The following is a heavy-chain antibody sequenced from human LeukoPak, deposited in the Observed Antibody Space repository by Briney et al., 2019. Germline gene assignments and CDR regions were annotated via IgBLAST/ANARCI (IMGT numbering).Heavy chain of an antibody. J-gene: IGHJ4*02. Sequence: GGSLRLSCAASGFTFSNYWMTWVRQAPGKGLEWVANIKEDGSEKNYVDSVKGRFTVSRDNAKNSLYLQMNSLRVEDTAVYYCVRDNPRCCGVVPAYIDDHWGQGTLVTVSS. V-gene: IGHV3-7*01. CDR1: GFTFSNYW. D-gene: IGHD3-3*01. CDR3: VRDNPRCCGVVPAYIDDH. CDR2: IKEDGSEK.